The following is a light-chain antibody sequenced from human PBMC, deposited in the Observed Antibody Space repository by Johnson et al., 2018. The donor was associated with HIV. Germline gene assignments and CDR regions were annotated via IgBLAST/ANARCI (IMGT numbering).Light chain of an antibody. J-gene: IGLJ1*01. CDR3: GTWDSSLSAYV. CDR1: SSNIGNNY. V-gene: IGLV1-51*01. Sequence: QSVLTQPPSVSAAPGQKVTISCSGSSSNIGNNYVSWYQQLPGTAPKLLIYDNNKRPSGIPDRFSGSKSGTSATLGITGLQPEDEADYYCGTWDSSLSAYVFGTGTKVTVL. CDR2: DNN.